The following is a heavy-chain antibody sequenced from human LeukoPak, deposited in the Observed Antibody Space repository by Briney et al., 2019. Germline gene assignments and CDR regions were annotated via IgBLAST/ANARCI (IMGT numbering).Heavy chain of an antibody. V-gene: IGHV1-8*03. J-gene: IGHJ4*02. CDR3: ARECSSNSCPFDY. CDR1: RYTFTNYD. Sequence: ASVKVSCKASRYTFTNYDINWVRQATGQGLEGMGWMNPNSGNTGYAQKFQDRITITRNTSISTAYMELSSLRSDDTAVYYCARECSSNSCPFDYWGQGTLVTVSS. CDR2: MNPNSGNT. D-gene: IGHD2-2*01.